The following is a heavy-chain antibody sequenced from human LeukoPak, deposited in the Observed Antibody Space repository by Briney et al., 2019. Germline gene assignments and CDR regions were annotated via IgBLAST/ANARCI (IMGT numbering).Heavy chain of an antibody. D-gene: IGHD1-26*01. CDR3: ATFHRGGGVGAITGSN. V-gene: IGHV3-48*01. CDR1: GFTFSSYS. CDR2: ISSSSSTI. Sequence: GGSLRLSCAASGFTFSSYSMNWVRQAPGKGLEWVSYISSSSSTIYYADSVKGRFTISRDNAKNSLYLQMNSLRAEDTAVYYCATFHRGGGVGAITGSNWGQGTLVTVSS. J-gene: IGHJ4*02.